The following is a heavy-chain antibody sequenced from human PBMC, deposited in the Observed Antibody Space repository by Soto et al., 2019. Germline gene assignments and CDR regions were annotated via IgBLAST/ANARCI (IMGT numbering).Heavy chain of an antibody. J-gene: IGHJ4*02. CDR2: VYPGGPNSDI. CDR1: GYTFGDYW. CDR3: ARHVDGYSPSLDY. D-gene: IGHD4-4*01. V-gene: IGHV5-51*03. Sequence: EVQLVQSGIEVKKPGESLKISCKASGYTFGDYWIGWVRQMPGKGLEWMGRVYPGGPNSDIRDTSSFHGHVTISIDTSTTTAYLQWSSLKTSDTAIYYCARHVDGYSPSLDYWGQGTLVTVSS.